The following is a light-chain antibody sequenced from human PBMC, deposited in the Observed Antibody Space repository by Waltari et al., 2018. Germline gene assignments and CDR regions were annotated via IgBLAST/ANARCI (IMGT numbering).Light chain of an antibody. Sequence: QSALTQSRSVSGSPGQSVTISCTGTSSDVGGYNYVSWYQQHPGKAPKLMIYDVSKRPSGVPDRFSGSKSGNTASLTISGLQAEDEADYYCCSYAGSYTFVFGPGTEVTVL. V-gene: IGLV2-11*01. CDR2: DVS. CDR3: CSYAGSYTFV. CDR1: SSDVGGYNY. J-gene: IGLJ1*01.